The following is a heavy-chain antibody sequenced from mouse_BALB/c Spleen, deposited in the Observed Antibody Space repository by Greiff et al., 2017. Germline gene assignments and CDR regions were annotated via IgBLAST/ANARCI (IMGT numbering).Heavy chain of an antibody. CDR1: GYSFTSYY. Sequence: VQRVESGPELVKPGASVKISCKASGYSFTSYYIHWVKQRPGQGLEWIGWIFPGSGNTKYNEKFKGKATLTADTSSSTAYMQLSSLTSEDSAVYYCARDGNYPMFAYWGQGTLVTVSA. CDR3: ARDGNYPMFAY. V-gene: IGHV1-66*01. CDR2: IFPGSGNT. J-gene: IGHJ3*01. D-gene: IGHD2-1*01.